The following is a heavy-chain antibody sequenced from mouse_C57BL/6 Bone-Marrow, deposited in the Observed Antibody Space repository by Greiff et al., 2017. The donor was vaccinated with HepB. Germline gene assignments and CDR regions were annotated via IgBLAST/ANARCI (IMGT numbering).Heavy chain of an antibody. CDR1: GYTFTSYW. D-gene: IGHD2-3*01. V-gene: IGHV1-7*01. Sequence: QVQLQQSGAELAKPGASVKLSCKASGYTFTSYWMHWVKQRPGQGLEWIGYINPSSGYTKYNQKFKDKATLTADKSSSTAYMQLSSLTYEDSAVYYCARRMVPYPYAMDYWGQGTSVTVSS. CDR3: ARRMVPYPYAMDY. J-gene: IGHJ4*01. CDR2: INPSSGYT.